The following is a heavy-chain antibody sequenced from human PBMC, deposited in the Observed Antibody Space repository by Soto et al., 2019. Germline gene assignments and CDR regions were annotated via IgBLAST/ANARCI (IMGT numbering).Heavy chain of an antibody. CDR3: ARRRGADPTQFYFDY. Sequence: SETLSLTCTVSGGSITSYYWSWIRQPPGKGLEWIGYVYFSGSTNYNPSLKSRVTISVDTSKNQLSLKLRSVTAADTAVYYCARRRGADPTQFYFDYWGQGTLVTVSS. CDR2: VYFSGST. CDR1: GGSITSYY. V-gene: IGHV4-59*08. D-gene: IGHD3-16*01. J-gene: IGHJ4*02.